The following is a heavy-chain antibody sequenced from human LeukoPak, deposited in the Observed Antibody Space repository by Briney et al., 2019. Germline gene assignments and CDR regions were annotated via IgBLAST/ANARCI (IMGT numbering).Heavy chain of an antibody. V-gene: IGHV4-39*01. J-gene: IGHJ4*02. Sequence: SETLSLTCTVSGGSFSNYNYYWGWIRQSPGKGLEWIGSIHYVGSTYYNPSLKSRVTISVDTSKNQFSLNLSSVTAAETAVYYCARQNNFDFWSGFFDYWGLGALVTVSS. D-gene: IGHD3-3*01. CDR1: GGSFSNYNYY. CDR2: IHYVGST. CDR3: ARQNNFDFWSGFFDY.